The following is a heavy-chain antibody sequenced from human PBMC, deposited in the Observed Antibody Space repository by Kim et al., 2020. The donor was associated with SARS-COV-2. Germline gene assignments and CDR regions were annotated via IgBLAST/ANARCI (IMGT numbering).Heavy chain of an antibody. CDR2: IIPIFGTA. CDR3: ARGLAAGISYAFDI. Sequence: SVKVSCKASGGTFSSYAISWVRQAPGQGLEWMGGIIPIFGTANYAQKFQGRVTITADESTSTAYMELSSLRSEDTAVYYCARGLAAGISYAFDIWGQGTMVTVSS. V-gene: IGHV1-69*13. D-gene: IGHD6-13*01. J-gene: IGHJ3*02. CDR1: GGTFSSYA.